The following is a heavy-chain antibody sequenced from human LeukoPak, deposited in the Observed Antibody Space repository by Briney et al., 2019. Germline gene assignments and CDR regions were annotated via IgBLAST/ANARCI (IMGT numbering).Heavy chain of an antibody. CDR1: GFTFSNYG. Sequence: PGGSLRLSCAASGFTFSNYGMHWVRQAPGKGLEWVAVIWYDGSNKYYADSVKGRFTIFRDNSKNTLYLQMNSLRAEDTAVYYCAGNYGPYYFDYWGQGTLVTVSS. CDR3: AGNYGPYYFDY. CDR2: IWYDGSNK. D-gene: IGHD3-10*01. V-gene: IGHV3-33*01. J-gene: IGHJ4*02.